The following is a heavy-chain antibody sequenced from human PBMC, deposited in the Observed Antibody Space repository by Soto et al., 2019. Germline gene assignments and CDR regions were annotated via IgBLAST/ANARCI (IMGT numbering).Heavy chain of an antibody. CDR1: GYTFTGYY. J-gene: IGHJ4*02. D-gene: IGHD4-17*01. CDR3: ARDMAYGYFLPALF. CDR2: INPKSGVT. Sequence: QGQLVQSGAEVKKPGASVKVSCKASGYTFTGYYIHWVRQAPGQGLEWMGWINPKSGVTNYAQKFQGRVTMITDTSISTAYMELSRLRSDDTAVYYCARDMAYGYFLPALFWGQGTLVTVSS. V-gene: IGHV1-2*02.